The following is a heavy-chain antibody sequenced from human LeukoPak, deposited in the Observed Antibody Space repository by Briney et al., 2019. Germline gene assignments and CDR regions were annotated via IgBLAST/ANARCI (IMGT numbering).Heavy chain of an antibody. J-gene: IGHJ6*02. CDR3: AKDLATIGNYYYGMDV. D-gene: IGHD5-12*01. V-gene: IGHV3-30*18. CDR2: ISYDGSNK. CDR1: GFTFSSYG. Sequence: PGGSLRLSCAASGFTFSSYGMHWGRQAPGKGLEWVAVISYDGSNKYYADSVKGRFTISRDNSKNTLYLQMNSLRAEDTAVYYCAKDLATIGNYYYGMDVWGQGTTVTVSS.